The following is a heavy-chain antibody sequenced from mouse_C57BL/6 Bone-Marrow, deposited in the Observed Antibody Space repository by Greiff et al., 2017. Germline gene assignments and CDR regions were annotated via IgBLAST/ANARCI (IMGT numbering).Heavy chain of an antibody. J-gene: IGHJ3*01. D-gene: IGHD2-3*01. CDR2: IDPSDSYT. CDR1: GYTFTSYW. V-gene: IGHV1-69*01. CDR3: ARAGWLLRAWFAY. Sequence: VQLQQPGAELVMPGASVKLSCKASGYTFTSYWMHWVKQRPGQGLEWIGEIDPSDSYTNYNQKFKGKSTLTVDKSSSTAYRQLSSLTSEDSAVYYCARAGWLLRAWFAYWGQGTLVTVSA.